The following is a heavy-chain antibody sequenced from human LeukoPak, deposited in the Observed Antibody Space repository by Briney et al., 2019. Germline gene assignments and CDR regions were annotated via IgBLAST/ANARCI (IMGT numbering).Heavy chain of an antibody. D-gene: IGHD6-13*01. CDR2: LYPSGSN. Sequence: SETVSLTCSVSGGYIWCFNWMWMPQRPGKGLEWIGYLYPSGSNNYHPSLKRRVTISVDTPKTLCSLQLRSGTAAETAVYYCARHAEGYYFDYWGHGTLVTVSS. CDR1: GGYIWCFN. V-gene: IGHV4-4*09. CDR3: ARHAEGYYFDY. J-gene: IGHJ4*01.